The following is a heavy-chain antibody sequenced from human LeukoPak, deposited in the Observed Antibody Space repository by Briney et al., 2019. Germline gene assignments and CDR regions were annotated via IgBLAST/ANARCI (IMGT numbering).Heavy chain of an antibody. J-gene: IGHJ4*02. CDR1: GGSISSSSYY. CDR2: IHYSGTT. D-gene: IGHD1-26*01. V-gene: IGHV4-39*01. CDR3: ARTRVVYSGCYFDY. Sequence: SETLSLTCTVSGGSISSSSYYWGWIRQPPGKGLEWIGGIHYSGTTYYKVSLKSRVTISVDTSKNQFSLKLSSVTAADTAVYYCARTRVVYSGCYFDYWGQGTLVTVSS.